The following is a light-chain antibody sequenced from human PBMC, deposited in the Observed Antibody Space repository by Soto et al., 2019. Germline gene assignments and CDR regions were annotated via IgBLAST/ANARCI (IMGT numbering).Light chain of an antibody. CDR1: SSDIGAFDL. Sequence: QSALTQPVSVSGSPGQSITISCTGTSSDIGAFDLVSWYQQHPGKAPKVIIYDVNIRPSGVANRFSGSKSGNTASLTISGLQAEDEADYYCSSYTVTSTRLFGTGTKVTVL. CDR2: DVN. CDR3: SSYTVTSTRL. V-gene: IGLV2-14*01. J-gene: IGLJ1*01.